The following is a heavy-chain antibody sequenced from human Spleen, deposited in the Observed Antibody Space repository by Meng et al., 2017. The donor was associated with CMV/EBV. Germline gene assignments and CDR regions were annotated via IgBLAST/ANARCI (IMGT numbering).Heavy chain of an antibody. J-gene: IGHJ5*02. V-gene: IGHV4-59*12. CDR1: GGSISSYY. CDR3: ARDRGGQLVQGWFDP. Sequence: SETLSLTCTVSGGSISSYYWSWIRQPPGKGLEWIGYIYYSGSTNYNPSLKSRVTISVDTSKNQFSLKLRSVTAADTAVYYCARDRGGQLVQGWFDPWGQGTLVTVSS. CDR2: IYYSGST. D-gene: IGHD6-6*01.